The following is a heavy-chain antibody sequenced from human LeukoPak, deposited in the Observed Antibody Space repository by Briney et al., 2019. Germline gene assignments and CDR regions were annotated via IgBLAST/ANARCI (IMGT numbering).Heavy chain of an antibody. J-gene: IGHJ4*02. CDR2: IWYDASNK. D-gene: IGHD3-9*01. CDR3: TRDILTGYHKYFDY. CDR1: GFSFGGYG. V-gene: IGHV3-33*01. Sequence: GGSLRLSCAASGFSFGGYGMHWVRQAPGKGLEWVAHIWYDASNKQYADSVKGRFTTSRDNSKNMLYLEMNNPRVEDSAVYYCTRDILTGYHKYFDYWGQGTLVTVSS.